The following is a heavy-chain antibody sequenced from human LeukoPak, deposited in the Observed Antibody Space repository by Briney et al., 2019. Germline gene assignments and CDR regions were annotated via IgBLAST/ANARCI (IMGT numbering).Heavy chain of an antibody. CDR3: AGDSSRWYAPFDY. Sequence: SVKVSCKASGGTFSSYAISWVRQAPGQGLEWMGRIILIFGTANYAQKFQGRVTITADESTSTAYMELSSLRSEDTAVYYCAGDSSRWYAPFDYWGQGTLVTVSS. V-gene: IGHV1-69*13. D-gene: IGHD6-19*01. CDR1: GGTFSSYA. J-gene: IGHJ4*02. CDR2: IILIFGTA.